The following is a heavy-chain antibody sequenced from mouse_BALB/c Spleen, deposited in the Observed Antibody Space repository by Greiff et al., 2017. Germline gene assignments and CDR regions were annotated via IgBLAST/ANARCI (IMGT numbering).Heavy chain of an antibody. J-gene: IGHJ1*01. Sequence: EVKLVESGGGLVQPGGSLKLSCPASGFTFSSYGMSWVRQTPDKRLELVATINSNGGSTYYPDSVKGRFTISRDNAKNTLYLQMSSLKSEDTAMYYCARDRVITTVPWYFDVWGAGTTVTVSS. CDR2: INSNGGST. D-gene: IGHD1-1*01. CDR1: GFTFSSYG. CDR3: ARDRVITTVPWYFDV. V-gene: IGHV5-6-3*01.